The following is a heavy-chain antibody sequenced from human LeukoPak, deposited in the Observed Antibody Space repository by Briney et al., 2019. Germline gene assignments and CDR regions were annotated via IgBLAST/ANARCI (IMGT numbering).Heavy chain of an antibody. V-gene: IGHV4-4*07. J-gene: IGHJ4*02. CDR1: GGAISSYY. Sequence: PSETLSLTCTVSGGAISSYYWSWIRQPAGKGLEWIGRIYTSGSTNYNPSLKSRVTMSVDTSKNQFSLKLSSVTAADPAVYYCARMKNTMVRGVIIDYWGQGTLVTVSS. D-gene: IGHD3-10*01. CDR3: ARMKNTMVRGVIIDY. CDR2: IYTSGST.